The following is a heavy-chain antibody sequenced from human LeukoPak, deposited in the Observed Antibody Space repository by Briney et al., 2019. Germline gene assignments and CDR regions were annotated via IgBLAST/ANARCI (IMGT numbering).Heavy chain of an antibody. CDR2: IYYSGST. V-gene: IGHV4-39*01. CDR1: SGSISSSSYY. Sequence: SETLSLTCTVSSGSISSSSYYWGWIRQPPGKGLEWIGSIYYSGSTYYNPSLKSRVTISVDTSKNQFSLKLSSVTAADTAVYYCARFSAVAGVYWGQGTLVTVSS. CDR3: ARFSAVAGVY. J-gene: IGHJ4*02. D-gene: IGHD6-19*01.